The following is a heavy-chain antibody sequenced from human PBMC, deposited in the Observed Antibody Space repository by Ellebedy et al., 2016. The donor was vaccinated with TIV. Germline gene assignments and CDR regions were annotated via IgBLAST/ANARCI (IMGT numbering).Heavy chain of an antibody. CDR1: GFSFRSYS. J-gene: IGHJ4*02. D-gene: IGHD2-15*01. CDR2: ISYASSDI. Sequence: GESLKISCAAAGFSFRSYSMNWVRQAPGKGLEWIAYISYASSDILYADSVKGRFTISRDNSNNTLSLQLNNLRAEDTAVYYCANGHCSGDTCYPGPKFFDYWGPGALVTVSS. CDR3: ANGHCSGDTCYPGPKFFDY. V-gene: IGHV3-48*01.